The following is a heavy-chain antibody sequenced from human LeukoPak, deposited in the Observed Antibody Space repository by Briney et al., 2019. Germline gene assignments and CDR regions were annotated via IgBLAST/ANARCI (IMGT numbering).Heavy chain of an antibody. CDR3: TKDITAGGADV. Sequence: GGSLRLSCAASGFTFSSYGMHWVRQAPGKGLEWVAVISYDENHKYYADPVKGRFTISRDKAKNSLYLEMNSLRVEDTALYYCTKDITAGGADVWGQGTTVTVS. CDR1: GFTFSSYG. CDR2: ISYDENHK. D-gene: IGHD2-21*02. V-gene: IGHV3-30*18. J-gene: IGHJ6*02.